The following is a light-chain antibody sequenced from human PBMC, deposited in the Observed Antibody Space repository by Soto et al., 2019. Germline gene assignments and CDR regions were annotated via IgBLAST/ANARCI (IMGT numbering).Light chain of an antibody. Sequence: QSVLTQPASVSGSPGQSITISCTGSVSDVGSFGPVSWYQQHPGQVPKLIIYEGNRRPSGVSSRFSGSKSGNTASLTISGLQAEDEADYYCCSYVGARNYVFGDGTKVTV. V-gene: IGLV2-23*01. CDR1: VSDVGSFGP. CDR2: EGN. CDR3: CSYVGARNYV. J-gene: IGLJ1*01.